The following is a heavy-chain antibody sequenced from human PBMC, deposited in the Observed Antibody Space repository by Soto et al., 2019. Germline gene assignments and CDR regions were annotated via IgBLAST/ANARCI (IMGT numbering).Heavy chain of an antibody. CDR2: IIPIFGTA. CDR3: ARVWPGGSGGYSYYYGMDV. D-gene: IGHD3-10*01. Sequence: GASVKVSCKASGGTFSSYAISWVRQAPGQGLEWMGGIIPIFGTANYAQKFQGRVTITADESTSTAYMELSSLRSEDTAVYYCARVWPGGSGGYSYYYGMDVWGQGTTVTVSS. V-gene: IGHV1-69*13. J-gene: IGHJ6*02. CDR1: GGTFSSYA.